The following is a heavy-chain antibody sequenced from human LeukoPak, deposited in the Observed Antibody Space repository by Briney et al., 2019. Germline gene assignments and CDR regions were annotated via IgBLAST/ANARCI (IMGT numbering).Heavy chain of an antibody. Sequence: GGSLRLSSAVSGFTFSSYEMNWVRQAPGNGLEWVAYISSSGSTIYYADSGKRRFTISRDNAKNSLYLQMNSLRAEDTAVYYFAELGITMIGGVWGKGTTVTISS. D-gene: IGHD3-10*02. CDR2: ISSSGSTI. J-gene: IGHJ6*04. CDR1: GFTFSSYE. CDR3: AELGITMIGGV. V-gene: IGHV3-48*03.